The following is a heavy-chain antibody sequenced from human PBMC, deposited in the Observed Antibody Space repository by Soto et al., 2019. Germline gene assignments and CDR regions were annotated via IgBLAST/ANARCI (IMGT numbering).Heavy chain of an antibody. CDR1: GYSITSGYY. J-gene: IGHJ4*02. D-gene: IGHD5-12*01. CDR3: ARLPYSYSGYDETYFDY. CDR2: IYHSGST. V-gene: IGHV4-38-2*01. Sequence: SETLSLTCAVSGYSITSGYYWGWIRQPPGKGLEWIGSIYHSGSTYYNPTLKSRVTISVDTPQKLFSLKLSSVTAADTAVYYFARLPYSYSGYDETYFDYWGQGTLVTVSS.